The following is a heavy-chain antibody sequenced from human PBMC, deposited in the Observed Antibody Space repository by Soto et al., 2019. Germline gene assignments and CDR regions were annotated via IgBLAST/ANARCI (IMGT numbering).Heavy chain of an antibody. CDR2: IYPDDSDT. J-gene: IGHJ6*03. V-gene: IGHV5-51*01. Sequence: GESLKISCEGSGYNFVNYWIGWERQKPGKGLEWMGIIYPDDSDTKYSPSFQVQASISVDESISTAYLQWSSRTAWDTGIYYCAGHRQVVARGTYDIDVWGNGTTVTVSS. D-gene: IGHD2-15*01. CDR3: AGHRQVVARGTYDIDV. CDR1: GYNFVNYW.